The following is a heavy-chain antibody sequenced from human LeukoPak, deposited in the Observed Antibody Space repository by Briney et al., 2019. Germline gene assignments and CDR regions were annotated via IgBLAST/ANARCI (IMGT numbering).Heavy chain of an antibody. Sequence: PSETLSLTCTVSGGSISSSSYYWGWIRQPPGKGLEWIGSIYYSGSTYYNPSLKSRVTISVDTSKNQFSLKLSSVTAADTAVYYCAREGVVGGYSSGWYPYNWFDPWGQGTLVTVSS. V-gene: IGHV4-39*07. J-gene: IGHJ5*02. D-gene: IGHD6-19*01. CDR3: AREGVVGGYSSGWYPYNWFDP. CDR1: GGSISSSSYY. CDR2: IYYSGST.